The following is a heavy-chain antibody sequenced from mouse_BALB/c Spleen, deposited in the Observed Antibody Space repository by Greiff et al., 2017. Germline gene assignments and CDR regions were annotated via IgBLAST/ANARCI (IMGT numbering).Heavy chain of an antibody. D-gene: IGHD1-1*01. Sequence: QVQLQQPGAELVKPGASVKLSCKASGYTFTSYWMHWVKQRPGQGLEWIGEINPSNGRTNYNEKFKSKATLTVDKSSSTAYMQLSSLTSEDSAVYYCTRNNYGSSPWFAYWGQGTLVTVSA. V-gene: IGHV1S81*02. CDR2: INPSNGRT. CDR1: GYTFTSYW. J-gene: IGHJ3*01. CDR3: TRNNYGSSPWFAY.